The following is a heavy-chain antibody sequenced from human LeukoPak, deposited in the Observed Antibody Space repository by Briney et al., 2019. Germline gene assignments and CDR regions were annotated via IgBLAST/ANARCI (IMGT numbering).Heavy chain of an antibody. J-gene: IGHJ3*02. Sequence: SETLSLTCAVYGGSFSGYYWSWIRQPPGKGLEWIGEINHSGSTNYNPSLKSRVTISVDTSKNQFSLKLSSVTAADTAVYYCARDGSYYDILTGYRKDAFDIWGQGTMVTVS. CDR3: ARDGSYYDILTGYRKDAFDI. CDR2: INHSGST. D-gene: IGHD3-9*01. CDR1: GGSFSGYY. V-gene: IGHV4-34*01.